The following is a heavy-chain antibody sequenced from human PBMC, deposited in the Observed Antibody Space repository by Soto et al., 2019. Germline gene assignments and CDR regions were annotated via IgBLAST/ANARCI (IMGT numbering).Heavy chain of an antibody. CDR3: ARVLRGYSGLTHHYFDY. D-gene: IGHD5-12*01. V-gene: IGHV1-18*01. CDR2: ISAYNGNT. Sequence: ASVKVSCKASGYTFTSYGISWVRQAPGQGLEWMGWISAYNGNTNYAQKLQGRVTMTTDTSTSTAYMELRSLRSDDTAVYYCARVLRGYSGLTHHYFDYWGQGTLVTVSS. CDR1: GYTFTSYG. J-gene: IGHJ4*02.